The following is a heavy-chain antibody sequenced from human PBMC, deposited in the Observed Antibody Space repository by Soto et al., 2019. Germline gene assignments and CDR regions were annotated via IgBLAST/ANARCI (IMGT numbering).Heavy chain of an antibody. V-gene: IGHV2-26*01. Sequence: QVTLKESGPVLVKPTETLTLTCTVSGFSLSNARMGVSWIRQPPGKALEWLAHIFSNDEKSYSTSLKSRLTISNDTSKSQVVLTMTNLDPMDTATYSCARVGSGYCISPSCNNDYFYGMDVWGQGPTVTVSS. CDR1: GFSLSNARMG. D-gene: IGHD2-2*01. CDR2: IFSNDEK. J-gene: IGHJ6*02. CDR3: ARVGSGYCISPSCNNDYFYGMDV.